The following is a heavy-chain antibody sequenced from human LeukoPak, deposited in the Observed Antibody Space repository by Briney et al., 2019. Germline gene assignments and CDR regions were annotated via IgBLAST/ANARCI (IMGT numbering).Heavy chain of an antibody. D-gene: IGHD3-10*01. Sequence: ASVKVSCKASGYTFTSYAMNWVRQAPGQGLEWMGWVNTNTGNPTYAQGFTGRFVFSLDTSVSTAYLQISSLKAEDTAVYYCARVDYYGSGSYPYYYYYMDVWGKGTTVTVSS. CDR3: ARVDYYGSGSYPYYYYYMDV. J-gene: IGHJ6*03. CDR2: VNTNTGNP. V-gene: IGHV7-4-1*02. CDR1: GYTFTSYA.